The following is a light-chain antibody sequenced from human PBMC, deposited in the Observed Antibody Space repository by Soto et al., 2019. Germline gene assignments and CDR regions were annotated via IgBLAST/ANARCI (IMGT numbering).Light chain of an antibody. Sequence: EIAMTQSPATLSVSLGERATLSCSASQYISNNLAWYQQRPGQAPSLLIYGASTRATGVPARFSGSGSETDFLLSISSLQSEDSAVYYCQQYNHWSSITFGQGTRLEIK. J-gene: IGKJ5*01. CDR3: QQYNHWSSIT. CDR2: GAS. V-gene: IGKV3-15*01. CDR1: QYISNN.